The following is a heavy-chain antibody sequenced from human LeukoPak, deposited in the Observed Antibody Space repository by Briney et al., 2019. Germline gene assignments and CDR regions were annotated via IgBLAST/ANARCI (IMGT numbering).Heavy chain of an antibody. CDR2: IYHSGST. V-gene: IGHV4-38-2*02. CDR3: ARDGAGYSSGWYVP. CDR1: GYSISSGYC. Sequence: KPSETLSLTCAVSGYSISSGYCWGWIRQPPGKGLEWIGSIYHSGSTYYNPSLKSRVTISVDTSKNQFSLKLSSVTAADTAVYYCARDGAGYSSGWYVPWGQGTLVTVSS. J-gene: IGHJ5*02. D-gene: IGHD6-19*01.